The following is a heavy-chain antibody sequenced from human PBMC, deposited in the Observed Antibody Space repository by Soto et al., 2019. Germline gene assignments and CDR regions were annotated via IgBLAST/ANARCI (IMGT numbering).Heavy chain of an antibody. J-gene: IGHJ4*02. V-gene: IGHV3-23*01. CDR2: ISGSGGST. CDR3: ERDLDGYNRPLDY. D-gene: IGHD5-12*01. CDR1: GFTFSSYA. Sequence: EVQLLESGGGLVQPGGSLRLSCAASGFTFSSYAMSWVRQAPGKGLEWVSAISGSGGSTYYADSVKGRFTISRDNSKTTLYLKRNSLRAEDTAVYYCERDLDGYNRPLDYWGQGTLVTVSS.